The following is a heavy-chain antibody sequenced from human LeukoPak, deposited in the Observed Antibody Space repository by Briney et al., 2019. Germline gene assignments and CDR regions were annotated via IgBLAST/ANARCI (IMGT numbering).Heavy chain of an antibody. V-gene: IGHV3-23*01. Sequence: GGSLRLSCAASGFTFSNYAMSWVRQAPGKGLEWVSSLSDNGGSPYYADSVKGRFTISRDNSKNTLYLHMNSLRVEDTAVYYCAKDPETYSSRWFDSWGQGTLVTVSS. CDR3: AKDPETYSSRWFDS. CDR2: LSDNGGSP. D-gene: IGHD2-21*01. J-gene: IGHJ5*01. CDR1: GFTFSNYA.